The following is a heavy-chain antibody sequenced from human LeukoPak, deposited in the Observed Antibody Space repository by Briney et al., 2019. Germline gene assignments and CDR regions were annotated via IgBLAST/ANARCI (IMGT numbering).Heavy chain of an antibody. J-gene: IGHJ4*02. V-gene: IGHV3-30*18. Sequence: GRSLRLSCAASGFTFSSYGMHWVRQAPGKGLEWVAVISYDGSNKYYADSVKGRFTFSRDNSKNTLYLQMNSLRSEDTAVYYCAKDRGSASGWYRFDYWGQGTLVTVSS. D-gene: IGHD6-19*01. CDR3: AKDRGSASGWYRFDY. CDR2: ISYDGSNK. CDR1: GFTFSSYG.